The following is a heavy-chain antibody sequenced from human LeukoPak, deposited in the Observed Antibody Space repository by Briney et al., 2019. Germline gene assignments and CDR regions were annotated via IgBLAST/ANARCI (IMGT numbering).Heavy chain of an antibody. D-gene: IGHD2-2*01. CDR3: ARDSRKVPAYYFDY. CDR2: ISSSSSYI. V-gene: IGHV3-21*01. CDR1: GFTFSSYS. Sequence: GGSLRLSFAASGFTFSSYSMNWVRQAPGKGLEWVSSISSSSSYIYYADSVKGRFTISRDNAKNSLYLQMNSLRAEDTAVYYCARDSRKVPAYYFDYWGQGTLVTVSS. J-gene: IGHJ4*02.